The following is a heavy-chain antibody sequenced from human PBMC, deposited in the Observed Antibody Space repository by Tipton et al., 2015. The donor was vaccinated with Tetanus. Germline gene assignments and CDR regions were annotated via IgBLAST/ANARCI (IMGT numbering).Heavy chain of an antibody. Sequence: TLSLTCSVSGGSLSRSSYYWSWIRQRPGKAPEWMESIHYGGTTHYNPSLNGRVTMSVDTSDKQFSLRLTSVTAADTAVYYCAGVTAQRTELYFEHWGQGTQVTVSS. J-gene: IGHJ1*01. D-gene: IGHD2-8*02. CDR2: IHYGGTT. CDR3: AGVTAQRTELYFEH. V-gene: IGHV4-39*01. CDR1: GGSLSRSSYY.